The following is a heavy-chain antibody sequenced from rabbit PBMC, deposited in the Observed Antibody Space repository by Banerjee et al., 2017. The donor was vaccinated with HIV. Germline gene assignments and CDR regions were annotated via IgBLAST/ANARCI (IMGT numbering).Heavy chain of an antibody. V-gene: IGHV1S40*01. CDR3: TREIYNNYGDLDL. CDR2: IYSGSGNT. D-gene: IGHD2-1*01. Sequence: QSLEESGGDLVKPGASLTLTCTASGFSFSSNYWIWWVRQAPGKGLEWIGCIYSGSGNTYYASWAKGRFTISKTSSTTVTLQMTSLSAADTATYFCTREIYNNYGDLDLWGPGTLVTVS. CDR1: GFSFSSNYW. J-gene: IGHJ6*01.